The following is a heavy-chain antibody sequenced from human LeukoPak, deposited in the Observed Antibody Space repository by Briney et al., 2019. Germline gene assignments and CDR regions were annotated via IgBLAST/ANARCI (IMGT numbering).Heavy chain of an antibody. CDR1: GASFSDNY. CDR2: INNSGST. D-gene: IGHD3-16*01. CDR3: ARGGYGPRLGN. J-gene: IGHJ4*02. Sequence: KPSETLSLTCAVYGASFSDNYWSWIRQFPEKGLEWIGEINNSGSTSYNPSLNSRVIMSVDVSKNQFSLGLSSVTAADTAVYYCARGGYGPRLGNWGQGTLVTVSS. V-gene: IGHV4-34*01.